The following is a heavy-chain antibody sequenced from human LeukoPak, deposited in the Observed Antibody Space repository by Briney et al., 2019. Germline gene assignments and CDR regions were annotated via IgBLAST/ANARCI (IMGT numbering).Heavy chain of an antibody. Sequence: PGGSLRLSCAVSGFSFGSYSMNWVRQAPGKGLERVSSITSSGSYINYADSVKGRFTTSRDNAKNSLYLQMNSLRAEDTAVYYCARKGYYDSGTFDIWGQGTMVTVSS. V-gene: IGHV3-21*01. CDR1: GFSFGSYS. J-gene: IGHJ3*02. CDR3: ARKGYYDSGTFDI. CDR2: ITSSGSYI. D-gene: IGHD3-22*01.